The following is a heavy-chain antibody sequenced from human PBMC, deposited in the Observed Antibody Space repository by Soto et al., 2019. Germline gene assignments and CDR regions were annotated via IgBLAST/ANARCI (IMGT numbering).Heavy chain of an antibody. CDR1: GFTFTRSA. CDR3: AAHGLPYSGYDIHAVDM. D-gene: IGHD5-12*01. Sequence: ASSVKVSCKASGFTFTRSAVQWVRQARGQRLEWIGWIVVGSGTTNYAQKFQERVTIIRDMPTNTVYMELSGLRSEDTAVYYCAAHGLPYSGYDIHAVDMWGQGTMVTVSS. V-gene: IGHV1-58*01. J-gene: IGHJ3*02. CDR2: IVVGSGTT.